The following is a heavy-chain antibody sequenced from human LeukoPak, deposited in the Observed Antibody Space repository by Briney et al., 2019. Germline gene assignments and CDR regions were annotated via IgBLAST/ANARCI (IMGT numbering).Heavy chain of an antibody. CDR2: INPNSGNT. V-gene: IGHV1-18*04. J-gene: IGHJ3*02. D-gene: IGHD6-6*01. CDR1: GYTFTGYY. Sequence: ASVKVSCKASGYTFTGYYMHWVRQAPGQGLEWMGWINPNSGNTNYAQKLQGRVTMTTDTSTSTAYMELRSLRSDDTAVYYCARPKDSSSFVGAFDIWGQGTMVTVSS. CDR3: ARPKDSSSFVGAFDI.